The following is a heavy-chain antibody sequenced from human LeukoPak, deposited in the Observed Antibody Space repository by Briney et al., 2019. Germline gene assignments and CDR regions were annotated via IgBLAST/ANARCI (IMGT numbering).Heavy chain of an antibody. D-gene: IGHD3-10*01. J-gene: IGHJ3*02. CDR1: GGSISSYY. V-gene: IGHV4-4*07. CDR3: ARDFRGGQARPTGGFAFDI. Sequence: SETLSLTCTVSGGSISSYYWSWIRQPAGKGLEWIGRIYTSGSTNYNPSLTSRVTMSVDTSKNQFSLKLSSVTAADTAVYYCARDFRGGQARPTGGFAFDIWGQGTMVTVSS. CDR2: IYTSGST.